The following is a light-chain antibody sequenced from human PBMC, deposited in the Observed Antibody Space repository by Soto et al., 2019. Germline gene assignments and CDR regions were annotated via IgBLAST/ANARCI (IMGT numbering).Light chain of an antibody. CDR3: SSYTRSTIYV. Sequence: QSLLTQPSSVSMSPGQSITISCTGTSSDVGGYNHVSWYQHYPGRAPKLIIYDVTNRPSGVSNRFSGSKSGNPASLTISGLQAEDEADYFCSSYTRSTIYVFGTGTKVTVL. J-gene: IGLJ1*01. V-gene: IGLV2-14*03. CDR2: DVT. CDR1: SSDVGGYNH.